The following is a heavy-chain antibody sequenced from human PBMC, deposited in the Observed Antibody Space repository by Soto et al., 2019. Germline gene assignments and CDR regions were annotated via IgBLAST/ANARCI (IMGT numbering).Heavy chain of an antibody. J-gene: IGHJ4*02. CDR1: GGSISSSSYY. V-gene: IGHV4-39*06. CDR3: ARSTYYYDSSGYGFYYFDY. CDR2: IYYSGST. Sequence: PSETLSLTCTVSGGSISSSSYYWGWIRQPPGKGLEWIGSIYYSGSTYYSTSLKTRLTISKDTSKNQVVLTMTNMDPADTATYYCARSTYYYDSSGYGFYYFDYWGQGTLVTVSS. D-gene: IGHD3-22*01.